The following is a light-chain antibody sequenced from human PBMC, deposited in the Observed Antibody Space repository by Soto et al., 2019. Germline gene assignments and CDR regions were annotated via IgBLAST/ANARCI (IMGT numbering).Light chain of an antibody. Sequence: EIVLTQSPGTLSLSPGERATLSCRASQSVSSSYLAWYQQKPGQAPRLLIYGASSRATGIPDRFSGSGSGTDFTLTISRLETEDFAVYYCQQYGSLPGTFGGGTKVGIK. CDR2: GAS. CDR1: QSVSSSY. CDR3: QQYGSLPGT. V-gene: IGKV3-20*01. J-gene: IGKJ4*01.